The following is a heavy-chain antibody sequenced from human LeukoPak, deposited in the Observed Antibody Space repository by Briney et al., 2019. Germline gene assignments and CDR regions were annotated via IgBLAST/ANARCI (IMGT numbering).Heavy chain of an antibody. CDR3: AKADHGRDYFDY. CDR1: GFTFSSYW. D-gene: IGHD1-14*01. J-gene: IGHJ4*02. Sequence: GGSLRLSCAASGFTFSSYWMSWVRQAPGKGLEWVSAISGSGGSTYYADSVKGRFTISRDNSKNTLYLQMNSLRAEDTAVYYCAKADHGRDYFDYWGQGTLVTVSS. CDR2: ISGSGGST. V-gene: IGHV3-23*01.